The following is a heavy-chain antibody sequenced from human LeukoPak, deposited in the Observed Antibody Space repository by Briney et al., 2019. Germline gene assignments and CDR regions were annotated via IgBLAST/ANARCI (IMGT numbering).Heavy chain of an antibody. CDR2: ISWNSGSI. J-gene: IGHJ2*01. V-gene: IGHV3-9*01. CDR1: GFTFDDYA. CDR3: AKGGIAAAGSNWYFDL. Sequence: PGGSLRLSCAASGFTFDDYAMHWVRQAPGKGLEWVSGISWNSGSIGYADSVKGRFTISRDNAKNSLYLQMNSLRAEDTALYYCAKGGIAAAGSNWYFDLWGRGTLVTVSS. D-gene: IGHD6-13*01.